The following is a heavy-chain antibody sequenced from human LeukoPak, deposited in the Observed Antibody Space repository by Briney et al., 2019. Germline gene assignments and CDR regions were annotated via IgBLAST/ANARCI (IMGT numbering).Heavy chain of an antibody. D-gene: IGHD6-13*01. Sequence: GGSLRLSCAASGFTFSTYAMSWVRQAPGKGLEWVSRINSDGSSTSNADSVKGRFTISRDNAKNTLYLQMNSLRAEDTGVYYCARIASHSSSWYDGGYWGQGTLVTVSS. CDR1: GFTFSTYA. CDR2: INSDGSST. CDR3: ARIASHSSSWYDGGY. J-gene: IGHJ4*02. V-gene: IGHV3-74*01.